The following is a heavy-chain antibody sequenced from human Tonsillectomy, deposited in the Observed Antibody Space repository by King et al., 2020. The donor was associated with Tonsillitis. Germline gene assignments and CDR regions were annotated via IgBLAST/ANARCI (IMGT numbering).Heavy chain of an antibody. Sequence: QLQESGPGLVKPSETLSLNCPVSGGSISNINYYWGWIRQPPGKGLEWIGSIYYSGSTYYNQSLKSRVTISVDTSKNQFSLKLSAVTAADTAVYYCASRIPASGCVDYWGQGTLVTVSS. D-gene: IGHD6-13*01. CDR3: ASRIPASGCVDY. V-gene: IGHV4-39*01. J-gene: IGHJ4*02. CDR2: IYYSGST. CDR1: GGSISNINYY.